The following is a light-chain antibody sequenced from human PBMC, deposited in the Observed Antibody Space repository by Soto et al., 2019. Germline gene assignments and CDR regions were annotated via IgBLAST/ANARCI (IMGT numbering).Light chain of an antibody. CDR2: GAS. V-gene: IGKV3-20*01. CDR1: QSVRSTY. J-gene: IGKJ4*01. Sequence: EIVLTQSPGTLSLSPGERATLSCRASQSVRSTYLAWYQQKPGQAPRLLIYGASKRESGVPDRFIGGGSGTEFTLTLSILESEDFAVYYCQLYSWSVTFGGVTKVGIK. CDR3: QLYSWSVT.